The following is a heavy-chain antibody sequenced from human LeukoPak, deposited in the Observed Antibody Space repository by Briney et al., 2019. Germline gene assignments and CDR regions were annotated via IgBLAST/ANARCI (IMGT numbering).Heavy chain of an antibody. CDR1: RGSISSSGYY. CDR2: IYYSGST. V-gene: IGHV4-39*01. J-gene: IGHJ4*02. Sequence: PSETLSLTCTVSRGSISSSGYYWGWIRQPPGKGLEWIGSIYYSGSTYYNPSLTSRVTISVDTSKNQFSLNLGSVTAADTAVYYCARLHYYDSSGFYYFDYWGQGTLVTVSS. D-gene: IGHD3-22*01. CDR3: ARLHYYDSSGFYYFDY.